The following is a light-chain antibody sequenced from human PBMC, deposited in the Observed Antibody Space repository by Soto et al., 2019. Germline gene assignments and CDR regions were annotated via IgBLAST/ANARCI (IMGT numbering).Light chain of an antibody. V-gene: IGLV4-69*01. Sequence: QPVLTQSPSASASLGASVKLTCTLSSGHSSYAIAWHQQQPEKGPRYLMKLNSDGSHSKGDGIPDRFSGSSSGAERYLTIPRLQSEEEADYYCQTWGTGIVVFGGRTKLT. CDR3: QTWGTGIVV. CDR2: LNSDGSH. J-gene: IGLJ2*01. CDR1: SGHSSYA.